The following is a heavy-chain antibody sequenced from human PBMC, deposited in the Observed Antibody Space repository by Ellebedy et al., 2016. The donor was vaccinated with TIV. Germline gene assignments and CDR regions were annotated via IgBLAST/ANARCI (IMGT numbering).Heavy chain of an antibody. J-gene: IGHJ4*02. CDR1: GYSFTSYW. V-gene: IGHV5-51*01. Sequence: GESLKISCKASGYSFTSYWIGWVRQMPGKGLEWMGIIYPGDSDTRYSPSFQGQVSITADRSISTAYLRWNSLKASDTALYYCARGSLTDLDYWGQGTLVTVSS. CDR2: IYPGDSDT. CDR3: ARGSLTDLDY. D-gene: IGHD3-10*01.